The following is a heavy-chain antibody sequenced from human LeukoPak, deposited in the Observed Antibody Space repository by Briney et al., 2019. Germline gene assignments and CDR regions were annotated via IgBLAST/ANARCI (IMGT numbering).Heavy chain of an antibody. CDR1: GYTFTGYY. Sequence: ASVKVSCKASGYTFTGYYMHWVRQAPGQGLEWMGGIIPIFGTANYAQKFQGRVTITTDESTSTTYMELSSLRSEDTAVYYCARTRSTIPGYYYYMDVWGKGTTVTVSS. D-gene: IGHD3-3*01. CDR2: IIPIFGTA. CDR3: ARTRSTIPGYYYYMDV. J-gene: IGHJ6*03. V-gene: IGHV1-69*05.